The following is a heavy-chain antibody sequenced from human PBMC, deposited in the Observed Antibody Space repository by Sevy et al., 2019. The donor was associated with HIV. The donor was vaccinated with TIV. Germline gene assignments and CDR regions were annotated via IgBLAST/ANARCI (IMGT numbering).Heavy chain of an antibody. D-gene: IGHD5-18*01. J-gene: IGHJ5*01. CDR1: SGSVSSGNNY. Sequence: SETLSLTCIVSSGSVSSGNNYWSWIRQPPGKGLEWIGYIYYSGNTKYNPSLKSRVTISIDTSKNQFSLNLTSVTAADTAVYYCARDPSGVGFSYGPFDSWGQGILVTVSS. V-gene: IGHV4-61*01. CDR2: IYYSGNT. CDR3: ARDPSGVGFSYGPFDS.